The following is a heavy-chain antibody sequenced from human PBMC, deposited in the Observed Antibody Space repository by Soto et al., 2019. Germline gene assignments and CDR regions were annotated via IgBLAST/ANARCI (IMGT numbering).Heavy chain of an antibody. J-gene: IGHJ6*02. CDR1: GGSISSGGYY. D-gene: IGHD3-3*01. CDR2: ISNRGST. Sequence: QVQLQESGPGLLRPSQTLSLTCTVSGGSISSGGYYWSWILQHPGKGLEWIGYISNRGSTYYNPSLTRRVTISVDTSKTQFSLKLSSVTAADTAVYFCSRDVTMFGVRYCMDVWGQGNTVTVSS. CDR3: SRDVTMFGVRYCMDV. V-gene: IGHV4-31*03.